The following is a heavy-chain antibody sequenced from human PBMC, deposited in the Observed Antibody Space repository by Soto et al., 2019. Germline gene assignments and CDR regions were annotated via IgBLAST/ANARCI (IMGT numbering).Heavy chain of an antibody. CDR3: ARQEFGDFDY. Sequence: QLQLQESGPGLVKPSETLSLTCTVSGGSISSSSYYWGWIRQPPGKGLEWIGSIYYSGSTYYNPSLKXXVXIXXDTSKNQFSLKLSSVTAADTAVYYCARQEFGDFDYWGQGTLVTVSS. D-gene: IGHD3-10*01. J-gene: IGHJ4*02. CDR2: IYYSGST. V-gene: IGHV4-39*01. CDR1: GGSISSSSYY.